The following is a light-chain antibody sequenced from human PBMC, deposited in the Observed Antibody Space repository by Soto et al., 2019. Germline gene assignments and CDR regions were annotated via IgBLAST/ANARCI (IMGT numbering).Light chain of an antibody. J-gene: IGKJ5*01. Sequence: DIQLTQSPSFLCASVGDRVTITCRASLDIGTYLAWYQQKSGKAPELLIYAASTVQSGVPSRFSGSGSGTDFTLTISSLQPEDFATYYCQQLKSYPRIFGQGTRLEIK. CDR2: AAS. CDR3: QQLKSYPRI. V-gene: IGKV1-9*01. CDR1: LDIGTY.